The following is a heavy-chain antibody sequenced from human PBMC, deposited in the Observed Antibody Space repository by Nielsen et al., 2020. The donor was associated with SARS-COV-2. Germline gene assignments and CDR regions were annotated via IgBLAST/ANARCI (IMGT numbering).Heavy chain of an antibody. V-gene: IGHV2-70*18. D-gene: IGHD5-12*01. CDR2: IDWDDET. CDR3: ARTSATGYSDF. J-gene: IGHJ4*02. Sequence: TLSLTCAASGGSIRNTYWGWIRQPPGKALEWLALIDWDDETLYSTSLKTRLTISKDTSKSQVVLTMTNMDPVDTATYYCARTSATGYSDFWGQGALVTVS. CDR1: GGSIRNTYWG.